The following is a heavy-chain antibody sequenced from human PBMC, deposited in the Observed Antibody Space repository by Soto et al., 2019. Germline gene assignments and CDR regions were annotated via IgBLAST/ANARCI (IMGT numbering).Heavy chain of an antibody. D-gene: IGHD2-15*01. CDR2: IIPILGIA. J-gene: IGHJ3*02. CDR3: ARGYCSGGSCRKDAFDI. CDR1: GGTFSSYT. Sequence: SVKVSCKASGGTFSSYTISWVRQAPGQGLEWVGRIIPILGIANYAQKFQGRVTITADKSTSTAYMELSSLRSEDTAVYYCARGYCSGGSCRKDAFDIWGQGTMVTVSS. V-gene: IGHV1-69*02.